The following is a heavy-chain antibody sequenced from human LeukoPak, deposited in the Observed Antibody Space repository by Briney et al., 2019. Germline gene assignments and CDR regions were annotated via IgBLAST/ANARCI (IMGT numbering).Heavy chain of an antibody. D-gene: IGHD2-2*02. CDR3: ARAGLTDIVVVPAAIPGDY. J-gene: IGHJ4*02. CDR2: NNTNSGGT. V-gene: IGHV1-2*02. Sequence: ASVKVSCKASGYTFTGYYMHWVRRAPGQGLEWMGWNNTNSGGTNYAQKFQGRVTMTRDTSISTAYMELSRLRSDDTAVYYCARAGLTDIVVVPAAIPGDYWGQGTLVTVSS. CDR1: GYTFTGYY.